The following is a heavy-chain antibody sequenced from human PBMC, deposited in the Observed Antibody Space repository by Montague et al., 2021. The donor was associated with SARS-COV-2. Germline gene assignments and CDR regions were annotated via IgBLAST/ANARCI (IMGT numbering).Heavy chain of an antibody. CDR3: ARGILSMNMAVVVLIGGICCFDS. V-gene: IGHV4-39*01. D-gene: IGHD3-22*01. Sequence: SETLSLTCTVSGGSISSSSYYWGWIRQPPGKGLEWIGSIHNSGSTYYNPSLKSRVTISVDTSKNQFSLKLSSVTAADTGVYYCARGILSMNMAVVVLIGGICCFDSWGQGTLVAVSS. CDR1: GGSISSSSYY. CDR2: IHNSGST. J-gene: IGHJ4*02.